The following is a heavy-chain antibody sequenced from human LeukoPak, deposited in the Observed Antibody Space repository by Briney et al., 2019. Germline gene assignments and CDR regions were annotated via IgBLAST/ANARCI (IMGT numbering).Heavy chain of an antibody. CDR1: GGSISSGGYC. CDR3: ARGWGYSSSWYYFDY. V-gene: IGHV4-31*03. J-gene: IGHJ4*02. CDR2: IYYSGST. D-gene: IGHD6-13*01. Sequence: PSQTLSLNCTVSGGSISSGGYCWSWLRQHPGKGLEWIVYIYYSGSTYYNPSLKSRVTISVDTSKNQFSLKLSSVTAADTAVYYCARGWGYSSSWYYFDYWGQGTLVTVSS.